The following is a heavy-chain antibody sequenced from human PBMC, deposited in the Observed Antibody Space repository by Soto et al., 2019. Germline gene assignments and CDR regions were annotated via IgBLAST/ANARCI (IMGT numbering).Heavy chain of an antibody. D-gene: IGHD2-15*01. J-gene: IGHJ6*02. CDR2: ISASNGNT. CDR3: GSDAFRYCRAGMCYHGYCNLAIDF. Sequence: QVQLVQSGAEVKNSGDSVKVSCKASVYTFTRYGCSWVRKAPGQGREWMGWISASNGNTNYAQKLQGRVHMTTDTSAGIAYTELRTMSSDDMAMYCWGSDAFRYCRAGMCYHGYCNLAIDFWGQGTTVTVS. CDR1: VYTFTRYG. V-gene: IGHV1-18*03.